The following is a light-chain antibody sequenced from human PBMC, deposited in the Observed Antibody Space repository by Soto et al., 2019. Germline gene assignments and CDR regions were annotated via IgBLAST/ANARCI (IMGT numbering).Light chain of an antibody. V-gene: IGKV1-5*03. Sequence: DIQMTQSPSTLSASVGDRVTITCRASQSVDSWLAWYQQKPGKAPKLLIYKASSLESGVPSRFSGSGSGTEFSLTISSLQPDDFAPYYCQQYFFYWTFGQGTKVEIK. CDR1: QSVDSW. CDR2: KAS. CDR3: QQYFFYWT. J-gene: IGKJ1*01.